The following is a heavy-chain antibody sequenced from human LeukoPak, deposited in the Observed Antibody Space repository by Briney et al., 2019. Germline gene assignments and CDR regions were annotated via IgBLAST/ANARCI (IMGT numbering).Heavy chain of an antibody. D-gene: IGHD3-10*02. CDR1: GFTVSSYS. V-gene: IGHV3-48*03. Sequence: GGSLRLSCAASGFTVSSYSMNWVRQAPGKGLEWVSYISSSGSTIYYADSVKGRFTISRDNAKNSLYLQMNSLRAEDTAVYYCAELGITMIGGVWGKGTTVTISS. J-gene: IGHJ6*04. CDR2: ISSSGSTI. CDR3: AELGITMIGGV.